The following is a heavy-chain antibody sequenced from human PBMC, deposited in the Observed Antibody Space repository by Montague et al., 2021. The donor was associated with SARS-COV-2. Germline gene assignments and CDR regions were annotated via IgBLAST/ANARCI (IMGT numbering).Heavy chain of an antibody. Sequence: SETLSLTCTVSAGSISSHYCSWIRQPQGTALELIGYVYYTGSTKSNPSLKSRVTMSVDTPKTRFSLSLRSLTAAATAVYFCARAENTCSVANCVYYFDIWGQGALVTVSS. D-gene: IGHD1-1*01. CDR2: VYYTGST. CDR3: ARAENTCSVANCVYYFDI. CDR1: AGSISSHY. J-gene: IGHJ4*02. V-gene: IGHV4-59*11.